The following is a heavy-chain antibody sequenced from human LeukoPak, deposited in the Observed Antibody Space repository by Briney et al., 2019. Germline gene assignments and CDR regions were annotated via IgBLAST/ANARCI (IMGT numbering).Heavy chain of an antibody. D-gene: IGHD3-10*01. CDR1: GFTFSRYD. CDR3: ARAVAAARGVNYFDY. J-gene: IGHJ4*02. CDR2: IGTTGDT. V-gene: IGHV3-13*01. Sequence: GGSLRLSCAASGFTFSRYDMHWVRQVTGKYLEWVSAIGTTGDTYYPGSVKGRFTISRGNAKNSLYLQMNSLRAGDTAVYYCARAVAAARGVNYFDYWGQGTLVTVSS.